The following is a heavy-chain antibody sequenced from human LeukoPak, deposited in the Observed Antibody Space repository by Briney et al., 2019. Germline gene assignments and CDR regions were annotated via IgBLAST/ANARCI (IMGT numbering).Heavy chain of an antibody. J-gene: IGHJ4*02. V-gene: IGHV3-33*06. CDR1: GFTFSSYG. D-gene: IGHD4-11*01. CDR2: IWYDGSNK. Sequence: PGGSLRLSCAASGFTFSSYGMHWVRQAPGKGLEWVAVIWYDGSNKYYADSVKGRFTISRDNSKNTLYLQMNSLRAEDTAVYYCAKDPQSKRVDYWGQGTLVTVSS. CDR3: AKDPQSKRVDY.